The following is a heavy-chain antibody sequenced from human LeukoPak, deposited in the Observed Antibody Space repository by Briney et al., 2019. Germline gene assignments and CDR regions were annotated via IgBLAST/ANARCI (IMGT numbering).Heavy chain of an antibody. V-gene: IGHV1-18*01. CDR2: ISAYNGNT. D-gene: IGHD6-13*01. CDR3: ARDEYASSWYYFDY. Sequence: ASVKVSCKASGYTFTSYGISWVRQAPGQGLEWMGWISAYNGNTNYAQKLQGRVTMTTDTSTSTAYMELRSLRSDDTAVYYCARDEYASSWYYFDYWGQGTLVTASS. CDR1: GYTFTSYG. J-gene: IGHJ4*02.